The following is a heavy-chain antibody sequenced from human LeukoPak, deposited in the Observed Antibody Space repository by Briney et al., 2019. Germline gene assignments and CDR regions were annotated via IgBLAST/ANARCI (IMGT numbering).Heavy chain of an antibody. CDR3: ARQVADNYYYYYMDA. V-gene: IGHV5-51*01. CDR1: GYSFTSYW. Sequence: GESLKISCKGSGYSFTSYWIGWVRQMPGKGLEWMGIIYPGDSDTRYSPSFQGQVTISADKSISTAYLQWSSLKASDTAMYYCARQVADNYYYYYMDAWGKGTMVTISS. J-gene: IGHJ6*03. D-gene: IGHD6-19*01. CDR2: IYPGDSDT.